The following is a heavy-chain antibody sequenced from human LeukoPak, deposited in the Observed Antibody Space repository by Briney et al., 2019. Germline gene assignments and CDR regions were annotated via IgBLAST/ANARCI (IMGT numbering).Heavy chain of an antibody. V-gene: IGHV3-30*02. CDR3: AKDQKRCSSTSCYSYYYYGMDV. D-gene: IGHD2-2*01. CDR2: IWYDGSNK. CDR1: GFTFRNYG. J-gene: IGHJ6*02. Sequence: GGSLRLSCAASGFTFRNYGMHWVRQAPGKGLAWVALIWYDGSNKYYADSVKGRFTISRDNSKNTLYLQMNSLRAEDTAVYYCAKDQKRCSSTSCYSYYYYGMDVWGQGTTVTVSS.